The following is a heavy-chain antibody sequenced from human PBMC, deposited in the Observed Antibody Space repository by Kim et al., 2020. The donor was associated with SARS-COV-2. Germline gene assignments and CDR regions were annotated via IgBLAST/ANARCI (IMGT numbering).Heavy chain of an antibody. CDR2: IKQDGSEK. J-gene: IGHJ4*02. V-gene: IGHV3-7*03. CDR1: GFTFSNYW. D-gene: IGHD2-2*01. Sequence: GGSLRLSCVASGFTFSNYWMSWVRQAPGKGLEWVANIKQDGSEKYYVDSVAGRFTISRDNAKNILFMQMNNLRAEDTAVYYCARWSTSDDFWGQGTLVTVSS. CDR3: ARWSTSDDF.